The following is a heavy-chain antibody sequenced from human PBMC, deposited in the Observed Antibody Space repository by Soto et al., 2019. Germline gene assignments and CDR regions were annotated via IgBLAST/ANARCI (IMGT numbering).Heavy chain of an antibody. CDR3: ARDGYSYGYGESYYGMDV. J-gene: IGHJ6*02. V-gene: IGHV4-31*03. CDR1: GGSISSGGYY. Sequence: KASETLSLTCTVSGGSISSGGYYWSWIRQHPGKGLEWIGYIYYSGSTYYNPSLKSRVTISVDTSKSQFSLKLGSVTAADTAVYYCARDGYSYGYGESYYGMDVWGQGTTVTVSS. CDR2: IYYSGST. D-gene: IGHD5-18*01.